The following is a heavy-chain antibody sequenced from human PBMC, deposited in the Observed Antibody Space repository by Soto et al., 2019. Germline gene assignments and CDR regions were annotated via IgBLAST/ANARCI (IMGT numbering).Heavy chain of an antibody. V-gene: IGHV3-15*01. J-gene: IGHJ4*02. Sequence: GGSLRLSCAGSVFTFSNASMNWVGQAPGKGLEWVGRIKSKVNGGTTDYAAPVTGRFTISRDDSKNTVYLQMNSLKTEDTAVYYCSKGRYYFDYWGQGTMVTVSS. CDR1: VFTFSNAS. CDR3: SKGRYYFDY. CDR2: IKSKVNGGTT.